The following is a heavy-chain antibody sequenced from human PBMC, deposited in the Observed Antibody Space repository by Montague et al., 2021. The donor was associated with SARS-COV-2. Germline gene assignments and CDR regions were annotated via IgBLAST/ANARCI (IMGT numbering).Heavy chain of an antibody. D-gene: IGHD2/OR15-2a*01. J-gene: IGHJ4*02. CDR3: VRLGSGQVFLIDY. V-gene: IGHV4-39*01. CDR2: VYYSGNI. CDR1: GGSMYSNSYY. Sequence: SETLSLTCTVSGGSMYSNSYYWGWIRQPHGKHLEWVGSVYYSGNIYYNPSLKSRVAISVDPSKNQFSLNVSSVIAADTAVYYCVRLGSGQVFLIDYWGQGTLVTVSS.